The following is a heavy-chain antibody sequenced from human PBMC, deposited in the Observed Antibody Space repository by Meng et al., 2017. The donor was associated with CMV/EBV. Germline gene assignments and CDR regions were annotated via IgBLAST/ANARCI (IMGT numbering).Heavy chain of an antibody. J-gene: IGHJ5*02. CDR1: GYTFTGYY. CDR2: INPNSGGT. D-gene: IGHD3-10*01. Sequence: ASVKVSCKASGYTFTGYYMHWVRQAPGQGPEWMGWINPNSGGTNYAQKFQGRVTMTRDTSISTAYMELSRLRSDDTAVYYCARDPGSGSYWNWFDPWGQGTLVTVSS. CDR3: ARDPGSGSYWNWFDP. V-gene: IGHV1-2*02.